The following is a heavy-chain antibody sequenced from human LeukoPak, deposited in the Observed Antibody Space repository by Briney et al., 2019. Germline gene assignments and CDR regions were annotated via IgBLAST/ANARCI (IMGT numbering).Heavy chain of an antibody. D-gene: IGHD2-2*01. CDR2: IYYSGTT. J-gene: IGHJ3*02. Sequence: SETLSLTCTVSGGSISSHYWSWIRQPPGKGLEWIGYIYYSGTTNYNPSLKSRVTISVGTSKNQFSLKLSSVTAADTAVYYCARASCSSTSCYAVPFDIWGQGTMVTVSS. CDR1: GGSISSHY. V-gene: IGHV4-59*11. CDR3: ARASCSSTSCYAVPFDI.